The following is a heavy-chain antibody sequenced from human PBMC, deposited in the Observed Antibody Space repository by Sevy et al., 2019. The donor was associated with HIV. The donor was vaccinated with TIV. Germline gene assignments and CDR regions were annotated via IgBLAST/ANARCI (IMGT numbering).Heavy chain of an antibody. V-gene: IGHV4-39*01. J-gene: IGHJ5*02. CDR1: GGSISRNSHY. D-gene: IGHD3-3*01. CDR3: ATHALSITIFGVVTRNWFDP. Sequence: SETLSLTCTVSGGSISRNSHYWGWIRQPPGKGLEWIGSIYYSGSTYYNPSLKSRVTISGDTSKNQLSLKLSSVTAAVTALYYCATHALSITIFGVVTRNWFDPWGQGTLVTVSS. CDR2: IYYSGST.